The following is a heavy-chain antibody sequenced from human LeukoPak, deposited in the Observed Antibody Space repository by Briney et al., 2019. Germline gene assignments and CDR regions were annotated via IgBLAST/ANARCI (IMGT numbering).Heavy chain of an antibody. D-gene: IGHD6-19*01. V-gene: IGHV3-30*18. CDR3: AKDGSGLTYYFDY. J-gene: IGHJ4*02. CDR1: GFTFSSNG. Sequence: GGSLRLSCAASGFTFSSNGIHWVRQAPGKGLEWVAVISYDGSNKYYADSVKGRFTISRDNSKNTLYLQMNSLRVEDTAVYYCAKDGSGLTYYFDYWGQGILVTVSP. CDR2: ISYDGSNK.